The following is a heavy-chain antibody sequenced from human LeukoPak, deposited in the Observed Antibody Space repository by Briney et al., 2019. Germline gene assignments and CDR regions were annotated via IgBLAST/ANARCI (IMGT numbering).Heavy chain of an antibody. Sequence: SGPTLVNPTQTLTLTCTFSGFSLSTSGVGVGWIRQPPGKALEWLAVIYWDDDKRYGPSLKSRLIITKDTPKNQVVLTMTNMDPVDTATYYCAHRRETGYCSSTSCYHDAFDIWGQGTMVSVSS. D-gene: IGHD2-2*01. CDR3: AHRRETGYCSSTSCYHDAFDI. V-gene: IGHV2-5*05. CDR2: IYWDDDK. CDR1: GFSLSTSGVG. J-gene: IGHJ3*02.